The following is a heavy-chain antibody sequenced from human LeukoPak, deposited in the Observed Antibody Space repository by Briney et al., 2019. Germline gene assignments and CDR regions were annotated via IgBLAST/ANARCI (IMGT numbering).Heavy chain of an antibody. J-gene: IGHJ4*02. V-gene: IGHV3-74*01. CDR1: GFTFSSYW. Sequence: GGSLRLSCAASGFTFSSYWMHWVRQAPGKGLVWVSRINSDGSSTSYADSVKGRFTISRDNAKNTLYLQMNSLRAEDTAVYYCAIMGYSGYAWGYWGQGTLVTVSS. D-gene: IGHD5-12*01. CDR3: AIMGYSGYAWGY. CDR2: INSDGSST.